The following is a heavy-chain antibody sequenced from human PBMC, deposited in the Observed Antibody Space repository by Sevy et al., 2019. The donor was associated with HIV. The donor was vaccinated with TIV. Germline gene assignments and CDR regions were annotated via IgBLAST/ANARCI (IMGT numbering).Heavy chain of an antibody. D-gene: IGHD3-16*02. J-gene: IGHJ6*03. CDR1: GYSFISYG. V-gene: IGHV1-18*01. Sequence: ATVKVSCKASGYSFISYGINWVRQVPGQGLEWMGWISPYNGYTNSTQKFHDRVTLTTDTSTGTAYMELRSLRSDDTAVYYCARDDTYRDPARYQYSYLDVWGKGTTVTVSS. CDR2: ISPYNGYT. CDR3: ARDDTYRDPARYQYSYLDV.